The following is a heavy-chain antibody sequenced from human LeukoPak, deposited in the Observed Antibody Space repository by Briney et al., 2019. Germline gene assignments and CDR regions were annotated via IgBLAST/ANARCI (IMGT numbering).Heavy chain of an antibody. CDR1: GDSISNYY. D-gene: IGHD4-17*01. Sequence: SETLSLTCTVSGDSISNYYCNWIRQPAGKGLEWIGHIYTSGSTNYNPSLKSRLTISVDTSKNQFSLKLSSVTAADTAVYYCARSYGDYITGAYAFDVWGQGTMVTVSS. CDR3: ARSYGDYITGAYAFDV. V-gene: IGHV4-4*07. J-gene: IGHJ3*01. CDR2: IYTSGST.